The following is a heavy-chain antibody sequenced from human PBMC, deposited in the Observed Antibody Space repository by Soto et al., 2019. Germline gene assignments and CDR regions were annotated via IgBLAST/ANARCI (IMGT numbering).Heavy chain of an antibody. V-gene: IGHV4-30-4*01. J-gene: IGHJ5*02. CDR1: GGSISSGDYY. Sequence: QVQLQESGPGLVKPSQTLSLTCTVSGGSISSGDYYWSWIRQPPGKGLEWIGYIYYSGSTFYNPSLKSRVTISVDTSKNQFSRKLSSVPAADTAVYYCARERPDGARLAPWGQGTLVTVSS. D-gene: IGHD6-6*01. CDR3: ARERPDGARLAP. CDR2: IYYSGST.